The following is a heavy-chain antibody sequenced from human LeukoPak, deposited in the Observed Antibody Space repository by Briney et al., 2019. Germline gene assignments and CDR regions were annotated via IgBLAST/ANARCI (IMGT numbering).Heavy chain of an antibody. CDR1: GFTFSNHW. V-gene: IGHV3-7*01. D-gene: IGHD1-26*01. Sequence: GGSLRLSCAASGFTFSNHWMSWVRQAPGKGLEWVANIKGDESEQHYVDSVKGRFTISRDNAKNSLFLQMNSLRVGDTAVYYCARDWSDLTTNPPDYWGQGTLITVSS. J-gene: IGHJ4*02. CDR3: ARDWSDLTTNPPDY. CDR2: IKGDESEQ.